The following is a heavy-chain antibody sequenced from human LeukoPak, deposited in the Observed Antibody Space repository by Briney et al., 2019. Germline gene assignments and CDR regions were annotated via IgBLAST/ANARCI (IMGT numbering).Heavy chain of an antibody. CDR1: GGSISIYR. Sequence: SETLSLTCTVSGGSISIYRWSWIRQPAGKGLEWMGRIDTSGNTNYNPSLNGRVTMSVDTSKTQFYLNLRSVTAADTAIYYCARGIVRRVSAPDIWGQGTMVTVS. D-gene: IGHD3-10*01. J-gene: IGHJ3*02. V-gene: IGHV4-4*07. CDR3: ARGIVRRVSAPDI. CDR2: IDTSGNT.